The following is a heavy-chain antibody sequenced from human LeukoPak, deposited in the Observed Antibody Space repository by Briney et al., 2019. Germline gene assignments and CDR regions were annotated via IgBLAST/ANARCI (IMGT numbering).Heavy chain of an antibody. Sequence: SETLSLTCTVSGGSISSYYWSWIRQPPGKGLEWIGYIYHSGSTYYNPSLKSRVTISVDRSKNQFSLKLSSVTAADTAVYYCARYMWNYFDYWGQGTLVTVSS. V-gene: IGHV4-59*12. CDR1: GGSISSYY. J-gene: IGHJ4*02. CDR3: ARYMWNYFDY. CDR2: IYHSGST. D-gene: IGHD2-21*01.